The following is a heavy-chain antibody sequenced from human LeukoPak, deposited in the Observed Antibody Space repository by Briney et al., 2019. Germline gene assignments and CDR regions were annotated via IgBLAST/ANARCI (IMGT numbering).Heavy chain of an antibody. Sequence: PGESLRLSCAASGFAFRSYSMNWVRQAPGKGLEWVAAISSSGTYTYYADSLRGRFTISKDNAKNLVYLQMSTLRVDDTAVYYCAREPPGAFDIWGQGTMVTVSS. J-gene: IGHJ3*02. D-gene: IGHD3-10*01. CDR1: GFAFRSYS. CDR3: AREPPGAFDI. V-gene: IGHV3-21*06. CDR2: ISSSGTYT.